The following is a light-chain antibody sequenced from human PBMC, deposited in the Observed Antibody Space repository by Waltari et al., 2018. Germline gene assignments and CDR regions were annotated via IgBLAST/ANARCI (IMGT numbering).Light chain of an antibody. CDR3: SSYAGSNTGL. J-gene: IGLJ2*01. CDR2: EVS. V-gene: IGLV2-11*01. CDR1: STDLGGYSY. Sequence: QAALTQPHSVSGSPGQSVTISCTGTSTDLGGYSYVSWYQQHPGTAPKLMIYEVSQRPSGVSDRFSGSKSGNTASLTISGLQAEDEADYFCSSYAGSNTGLFGGGTRLTVV.